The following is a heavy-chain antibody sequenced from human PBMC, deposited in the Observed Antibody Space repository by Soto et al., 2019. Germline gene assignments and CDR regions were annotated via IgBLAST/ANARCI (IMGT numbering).Heavy chain of an antibody. D-gene: IGHD3-3*01. J-gene: IGHJ5*02. CDR3: ARVGRITIFGVVTSFDP. V-gene: IGHV1-8*01. CDR2: MNPNSGNT. Sequence: ASVEVSCKASGYTFTSYDINWVRQATGQGLEWMGWMNPNSGNTGYAQKFQGRVTMTRNTSISTAYMELSSLRSEDTAVYYCARVGRITIFGVVTSFDPWGQGTLVTVSS. CDR1: GYTFTSYD.